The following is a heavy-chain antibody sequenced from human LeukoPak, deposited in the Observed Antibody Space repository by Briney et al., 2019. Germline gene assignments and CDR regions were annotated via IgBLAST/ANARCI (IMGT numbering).Heavy chain of an antibody. D-gene: IGHD3-3*01. V-gene: IGHV3-11*01. CDR3: ARDRTIFGEAYYFDY. Sequence: GGSLRLSCAASGFTFSDYYMSWIRQAPGNGLEWVSYISSSGSTIYYADSVKGRFTISRDNAKNSLYLQMNSLRAEDTAVYYCARDRTIFGEAYYFDYWGQGTLVTVSS. CDR2: ISSSGSTI. CDR1: GFTFSDYY. J-gene: IGHJ4*02.